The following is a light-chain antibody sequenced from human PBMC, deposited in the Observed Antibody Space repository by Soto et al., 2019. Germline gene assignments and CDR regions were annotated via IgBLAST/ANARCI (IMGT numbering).Light chain of an antibody. CDR2: GAS. CDR1: QSVSSSY. CDR3: PQGNT. Sequence: SLCARHNIKISCRASQSVSSSYLAWYQQKPGQAPRLLIYGASSRATGIPFMFSGSGSGTDFSLPISRLEPEDIAVCYRPQGNTCSGGTKVDIK. J-gene: IGKJ4*01. V-gene: IGKV3-20*01.